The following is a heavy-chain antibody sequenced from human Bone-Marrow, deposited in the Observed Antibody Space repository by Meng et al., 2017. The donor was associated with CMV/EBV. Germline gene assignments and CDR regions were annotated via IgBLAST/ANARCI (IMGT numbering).Heavy chain of an antibody. CDR1: DFTLNGAW. Sequence: CVASDFTLNGAWMNWVRQAPGKGLEWVGRVKSASAGGAADAAAPVKGRFTVSRDDSRKTVHLQMDNLKIEDTAVYYCTTGWDQYFDFWGQGALVTVSS. J-gene: IGHJ4*02. V-gene: IGHV3-15*07. D-gene: IGHD1-26*01. CDR2: VKSASAGGAA. CDR3: TTGWDQYFDF.